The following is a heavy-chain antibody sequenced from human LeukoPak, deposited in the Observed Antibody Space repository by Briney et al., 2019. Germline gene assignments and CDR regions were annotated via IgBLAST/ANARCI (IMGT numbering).Heavy chain of an antibody. D-gene: IGHD3-22*01. CDR2: IKQDGSEK. CDR1: GFTFRSYG. V-gene: IGHV3-7*01. Sequence: GGSLRLSCAASGFTFRSYGMHWVRQAPGKGLEWVANIKQDGSEKYYVDSVKGRFTISRDNAKNSLYLQMNSLRAEDTAVYYCARDTPMATYYYDSSGYHDYWGQGTLVTVSS. J-gene: IGHJ4*02. CDR3: ARDTPMATYYYDSSGYHDY.